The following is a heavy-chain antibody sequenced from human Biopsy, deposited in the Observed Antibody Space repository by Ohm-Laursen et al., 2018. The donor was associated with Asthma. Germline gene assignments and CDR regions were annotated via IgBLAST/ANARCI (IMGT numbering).Heavy chain of an antibody. D-gene: IGHD6-13*01. CDR3: ARVFESSSWGPCYFLAPDV. CDR1: GFSFSNYY. Sequence: SLRLSCTASGFSFSNYYMLWVRQAPGKGLEWVASISSSGSTRYPSESLLGRYTMSRDNTQQTMSLEVRSLRVEDTDIDYWARVFESSSWGPCYFLAPDVWGQGTPVAVSS. CDR2: ISSSGSTR. V-gene: IGHV3-11*01. J-gene: IGHJ6*02.